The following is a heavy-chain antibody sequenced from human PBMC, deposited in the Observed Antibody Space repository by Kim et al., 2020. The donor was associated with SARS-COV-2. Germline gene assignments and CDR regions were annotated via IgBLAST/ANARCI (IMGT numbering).Heavy chain of an antibody. D-gene: IGHD1-1*01. J-gene: IGHJ6*02. CDR3: ARGTRGGGKNEIYYYYGMDV. CDR1: GGSISSYY. V-gene: IGHV4-59*13. CDR2: IYYSGST. Sequence: SETLSLTCTVSGGSISSYYWSWIRQPPGKGLEWIGYIYYSGSTNYNPSLKSRVTISVDTSKNQFSLKLSSVTAADTAVYYCARGTRGGGKNEIYYYYGMDVWGQGTTVTVSS.